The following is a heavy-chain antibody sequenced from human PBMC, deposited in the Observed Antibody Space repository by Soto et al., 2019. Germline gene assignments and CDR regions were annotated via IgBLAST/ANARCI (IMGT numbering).Heavy chain of an antibody. Sequence: ASVKVSCKASGGTFSSYTISWVRQAPGQGLEWMGRIIPILGIANYAQKFQGRVTITADKSTSTAYMELSSLRSEDTAVYYCARLFGWFGEPLDYYGMDVWGQGTTVTVSS. CDR1: GGTFSSYT. D-gene: IGHD3-10*01. CDR3: ARLFGWFGEPLDYYGMDV. CDR2: IIPILGIA. V-gene: IGHV1-69*02. J-gene: IGHJ6*02.